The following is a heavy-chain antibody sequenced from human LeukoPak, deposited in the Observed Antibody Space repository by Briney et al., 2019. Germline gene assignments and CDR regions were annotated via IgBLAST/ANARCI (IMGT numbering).Heavy chain of an antibody. CDR2: INHSGST. CDR3: ARGKAYYYYMDV. Sequence: SETLSLTCAVYGGSFSGYYWSWIRQPPGKGLEWIGEINHSGSTSYNPSLKSRVTISVDTSKNQFSLKLSSVTAADTAVYYCARGKAYYYYMDVWGKGTTVTVSS. J-gene: IGHJ6*03. V-gene: IGHV4-34*01. CDR1: GGSFSGYY.